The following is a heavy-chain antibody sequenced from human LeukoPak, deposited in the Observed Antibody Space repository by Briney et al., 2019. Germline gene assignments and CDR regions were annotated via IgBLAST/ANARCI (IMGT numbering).Heavy chain of an antibody. CDR3: AKVASYGSADGFDI. CDR1: GFTFRSYW. CDR2: INSDGSST. V-gene: IGHV3-74*01. D-gene: IGHD3-10*01. Sequence: GGSLRLSCEASGFTFRSYWMHWVRQAPGKGLVWVSRINSDGSSTSYADSVKGRFTISRDNAKNTLYLQMNSLRAEDTANYHCAKVASYGSADGFDIWGQGTTVTVSS. J-gene: IGHJ3*02.